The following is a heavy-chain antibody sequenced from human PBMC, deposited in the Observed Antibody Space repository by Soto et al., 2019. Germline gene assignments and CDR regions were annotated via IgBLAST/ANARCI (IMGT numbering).Heavy chain of an antibody. V-gene: IGHV1-46*01. CDR2: INPSAGST. J-gene: IGHJ4*02. Sequence: DSVKVYLKSSRYPFASLYMHWVRQAPGQGLEWMGLINPSAGSTSYAQSFQGRVTMTRYTSTSTVFMDLSSLSSEDTAIYYCATPAGYWGQGTLVTVPQ. CDR1: RYPFASLY. CDR3: ATPAGY.